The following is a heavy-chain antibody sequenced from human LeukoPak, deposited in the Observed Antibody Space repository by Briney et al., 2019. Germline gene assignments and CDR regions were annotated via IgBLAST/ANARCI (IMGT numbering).Heavy chain of an antibody. V-gene: IGHV4-34*01. D-gene: IGHD3-10*01. CDR1: GGSFSGYY. CDR3: ARESSYGSGSPYYYYYYYMDV. J-gene: IGHJ6*03. CDR2: INHSGST. Sequence: SETLSLTCAVYGGSFSGYYWSWIRQPPGKGLEWIGEINHSGSTNYNPSLKSRVTISVDTSENQFSLKLSSVTAADTAVYYCARESSYGSGSPYYYYYYYMDVWGKGTTVTVSS.